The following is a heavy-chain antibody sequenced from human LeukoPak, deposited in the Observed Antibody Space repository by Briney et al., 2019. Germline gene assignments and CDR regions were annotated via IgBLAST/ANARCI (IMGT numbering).Heavy chain of an antibody. CDR3: ARDPYSGSYSDYYYYYMDV. J-gene: IGHJ6*03. D-gene: IGHD1-26*01. CDR1: GFTFSSYW. Sequence: QPGGSLRLSCAASGFTFSSYWMSWVRQAPGKGLEWVANIKQDGSEKYYVDSVKGRFTISRDNAKNSLYLQLNSLRAEDTAVYYCARDPYSGSYSDYYYYYMDVWGKGTTVTVSS. V-gene: IGHV3-7*01. CDR2: IKQDGSEK.